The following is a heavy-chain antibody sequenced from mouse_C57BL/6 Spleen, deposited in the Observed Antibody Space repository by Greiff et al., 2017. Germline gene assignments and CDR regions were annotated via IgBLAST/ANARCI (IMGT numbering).Heavy chain of an antibody. J-gene: IGHJ2*01. V-gene: IGHV1-59*01. D-gene: IGHD2-3*01. Sequence: VQLQQPGAELVRPGTSVKLSCKASGYTFTSYWMHWVKQRPGQGLEWIGVIDPSDSYTNYNQKFKGKATLTVDTSSSTAYMQLSSLTSEDSAVYYCARGDDGYSGYWGQGTTLTVSS. CDR2: IDPSDSYT. CDR1: GYTFTSYW. CDR3: ARGDDGYSGY.